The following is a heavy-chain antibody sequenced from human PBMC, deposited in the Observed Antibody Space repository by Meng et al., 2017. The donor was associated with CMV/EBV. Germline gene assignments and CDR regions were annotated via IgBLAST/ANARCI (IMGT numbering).Heavy chain of an antibody. CDR3: ARRIAAAGFYYGMDV. D-gene: IGHD6-13*01. CDR2: IYYSGRT. Sequence: SETLSPTCTVSGGSISSYYWSWIRKAPGKGLEWIGYIYYSGRTNYNPSLKSRVTISVDTSKNQFSLKLSSVTAAETAVYYCARRIAAAGFYYGMDVWGQGTTVTVSS. CDR1: GGSISSYY. J-gene: IGHJ6*02. V-gene: IGHV4-59*01.